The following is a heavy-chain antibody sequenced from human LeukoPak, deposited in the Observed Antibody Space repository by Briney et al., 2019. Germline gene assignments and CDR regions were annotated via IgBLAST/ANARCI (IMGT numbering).Heavy chain of an antibody. V-gene: IGHV3-74*01. CDR1: GFTFSTYW. Sequence: GGSLRLSCAASGFTFSTYWMHWVRQAPGKGLVWVSRVNGDGSSTNYADSVKGRFTSSRDNAKNTLYLQMNSLRAEDTAVYYCARDGIAAVDFDYWGQGILVTVSS. D-gene: IGHD6-13*01. CDR2: VNGDGSST. CDR3: ARDGIAAVDFDY. J-gene: IGHJ4*02.